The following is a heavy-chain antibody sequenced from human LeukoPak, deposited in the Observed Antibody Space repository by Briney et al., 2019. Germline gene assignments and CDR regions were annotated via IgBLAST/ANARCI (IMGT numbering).Heavy chain of an antibody. D-gene: IGHD2-2*01. V-gene: IGHV3-23*01. CDR2: ISSSGDST. CDR3: AELPRTTSPFDY. J-gene: IGHJ4*02. CDR1: GFSFSSYA. Sequence: GGSLRLSCAASGFSFSSYAMNWVRQAPGKGLEWVSAISSSGDSTYYADSVKGRFTISRDNSKKTVSLEMSSLTVDDTAVYYCAELPRTTSPFDYWGQGTLVTVSS.